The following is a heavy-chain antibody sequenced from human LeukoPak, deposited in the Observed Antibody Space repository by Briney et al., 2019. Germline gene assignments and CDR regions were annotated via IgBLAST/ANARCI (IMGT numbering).Heavy chain of an antibody. V-gene: IGHV4-31*03. D-gene: IGHD2-15*01. J-gene: IGHJ4*02. CDR2: IYYSGST. CDR3: ASVGYCSGGSCYYFGY. CDR1: GGSISSGGYY. Sequence: SQTLSLTCTVSGGSISSGGYYWSWIRQHPGKGLEWIGFIYYSGSTYYNPSLKSRVTISVDTSKNQFSLKLSSVTAADTAVYYCASVGYCSGGSCYYFGYWGQGTLVTVSS.